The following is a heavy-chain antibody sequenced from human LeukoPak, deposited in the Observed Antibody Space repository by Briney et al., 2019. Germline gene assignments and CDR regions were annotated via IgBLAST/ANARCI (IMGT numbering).Heavy chain of an antibody. CDR3: AGGTHGDYIDY. Sequence: SETLSLTCTVSGGSISSGGYYWSWIRQHPGKGLEWIGYIFHSGSINNNPSLKSRVTISVDTSKNQFSLKLTSVTAADTAVYYCAGGTHGDYIDYWGQGTLVTVSS. CDR2: IFHSGSI. V-gene: IGHV4-61*08. CDR1: GGSISSGGYY. J-gene: IGHJ4*02. D-gene: IGHD4-17*01.